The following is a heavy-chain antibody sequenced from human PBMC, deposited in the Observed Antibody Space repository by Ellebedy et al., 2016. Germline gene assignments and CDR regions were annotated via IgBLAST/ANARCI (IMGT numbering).Heavy chain of an antibody. V-gene: IGHV1-18*01. CDR3: ARGNHYYDSSGYHD. CDR2: TNNR. D-gene: IGHD3-22*01. CDR1: GYSFMNHD. J-gene: IGHJ4*02. Sequence: ASVKVSCXASGYSFMNHDIIWVRQAPGQGLEWMGGTNNRNHAQKFQGRVTMTADTSTSTAYMELRSLRSDDTAVYYCARGNHYYDSSGYHDWGQGTLVTVSS.